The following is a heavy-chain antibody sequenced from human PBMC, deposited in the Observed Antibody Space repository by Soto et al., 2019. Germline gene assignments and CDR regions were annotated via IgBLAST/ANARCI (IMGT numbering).Heavy chain of an antibody. V-gene: IGHV3-30*18. CDR3: AKDLAPLAGDSSSSRYYYYGMDV. D-gene: IGHD6-13*01. CDR2: ISYDGSNK. J-gene: IGHJ6*02. Sequence: GGSLRLSCAASGFTFSSYGMHWVRQAPGKGLEWVAVISYDGSNKYYADSVKGRFTISRDNSKNTLYLQMNSLRAEDTAVYYCAKDLAPLAGDSSSSRYYYYGMDVWGQGTTVTVSS. CDR1: GFTFSSYG.